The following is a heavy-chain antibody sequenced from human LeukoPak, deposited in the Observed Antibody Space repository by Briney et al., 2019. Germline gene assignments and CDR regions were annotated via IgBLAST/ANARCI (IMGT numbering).Heavy chain of an antibody. CDR3: ARVRTYGDYWY. CDR1: GGSISSGDYY. CDR2: IYYSGST. V-gene: IGHV4-30-4*01. J-gene: IGHJ4*02. Sequence: PSETLSLTCTVSGGSISSGDYYWIWIRQPPGKGLEWIGYIYYSGSTYYNPSLKSRVTISVDTSKNQFSLKLSSVTAADTAVYYCARVRTYGDYWYWGQGTLVTVSS. D-gene: IGHD4-17*01.